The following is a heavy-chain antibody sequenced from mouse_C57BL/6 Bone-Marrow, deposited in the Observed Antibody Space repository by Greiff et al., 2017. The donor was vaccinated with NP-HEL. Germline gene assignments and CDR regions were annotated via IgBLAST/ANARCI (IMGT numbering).Heavy chain of an antibody. V-gene: IGHV1-81*01. D-gene: IGHD1-1*01. J-gene: IGHJ3*01. CDR3: ARSDYYGSSPWFAY. CDR1: GYTFTSYG. Sequence: VQLQQSGAELARPGASVKLSCKASGYTFTSYGISWVKQRTGQGLEWIGEIYPRSGNTYYNEKFKGKATLTADKSSSTAYMELRSLTSEDSAVYFGARSDYYGSSPWFAYWGQGTLVTVSA. CDR2: IYPRSGNT.